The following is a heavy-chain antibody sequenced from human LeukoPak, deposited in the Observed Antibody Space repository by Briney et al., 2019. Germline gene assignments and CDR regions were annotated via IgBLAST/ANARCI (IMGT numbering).Heavy chain of an antibody. V-gene: IGHV3-30*02. J-gene: IGHJ4*02. D-gene: IGHD6-6*01. CDR2: IWYDGNKK. Sequence: GGPLRLACAASGFTFSGNGMHRVRQAPGKRLEWVAVIWYDGNKKYYADSVKGRFTISRDNSKNTLYLQMNSLRAEDTAVYYCAKDWMKYTLDYWGQGSLVTVSS. CDR1: GFTFSGNG. CDR3: AKDWMKYTLDY.